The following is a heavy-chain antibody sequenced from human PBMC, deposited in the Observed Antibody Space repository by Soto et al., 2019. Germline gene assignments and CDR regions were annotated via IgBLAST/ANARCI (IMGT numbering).Heavy chain of an antibody. CDR2: INPSGGST. CDR1: GYTFTSYY. J-gene: IGHJ4*02. V-gene: IGHV1-46*01. CDR3: ARVSDTTEWLDAYYFDY. Sequence: APVKVSCKASGYTFTSYYMHWVRQAPGQGLEWMGIINPSGGSTSYAQKFQGRATMTRDTSTSTVYMELSSLRSEDTAVYYCARVSDTTEWLDAYYFDYWGQGTLVTVSS. D-gene: IGHD6-19*01.